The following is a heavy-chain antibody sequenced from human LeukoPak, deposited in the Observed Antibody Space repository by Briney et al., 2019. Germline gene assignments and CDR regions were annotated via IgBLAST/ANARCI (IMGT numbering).Heavy chain of an antibody. CDR1: GFTFSSYS. Sequence: GGSLRLSCAASGFTFSSYSMNWVRQAPGKGLEWVSSISSSSSYIHYADSVKGRFTISRDNAKNSLYLQMNSLRAEDTAVYYCARGRYCSSTSCYSYGMDVWGKGTTVTVSS. CDR2: ISSSSSYI. V-gene: IGHV3-21*01. CDR3: ARGRYCSSTSCYSYGMDV. J-gene: IGHJ6*04. D-gene: IGHD2-2*01.